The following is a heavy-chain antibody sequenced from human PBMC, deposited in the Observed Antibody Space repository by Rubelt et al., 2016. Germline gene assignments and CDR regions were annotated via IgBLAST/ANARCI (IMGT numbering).Heavy chain of an antibody. J-gene: IGHJ4*02. CDR2: IYYSGST. CDR3: SRQNRCSGGSCYYDFDS. Sequence: QVQLQESGPGLVKPSETLSLTCTVSGGSISRYYWSWIRQPPGNRLEWNGFIYYSGSTHYNPSLKSRVTISVDTSKNQFSLSVTSVTAADTVVYYCSRQNRCSGGSCYYDFDSWGQGTLVTVSS. D-gene: IGHD2-15*01. V-gene: IGHV4-59*08. CDR1: GGSISRYY.